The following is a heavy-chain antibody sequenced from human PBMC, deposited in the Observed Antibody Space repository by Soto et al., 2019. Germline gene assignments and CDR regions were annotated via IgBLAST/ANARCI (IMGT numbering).Heavy chain of an antibody. CDR3: ASKPIVVVPGYYFDY. J-gene: IGHJ4*02. CDR2: INHSGST. V-gene: IGHV4-34*01. D-gene: IGHD2-2*01. Sequence: SETLSLTCAVYGGSFSGYYWSWIRQPPGKGLEWIGEINHSGSTNYNPSLKSRVTISVDTSKNQFSLKLSSVTAADTAVYYCASKPIVVVPGYYFDYWGQGTLVTVSS. CDR1: GGSFSGYY.